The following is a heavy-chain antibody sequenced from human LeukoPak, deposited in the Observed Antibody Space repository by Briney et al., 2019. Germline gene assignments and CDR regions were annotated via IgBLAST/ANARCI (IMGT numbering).Heavy chain of an antibody. CDR2: ISSRGTNT. D-gene: IGHD3-22*01. Sequence: GSLRLSCAASGFTFSNYAITWVRQAPGKGLEWVSTISSRGTNTYYADSVKGRFTISRDNSKNTLYLQMNSLRAEDTAVYYCAKDGHYDSSGFTLQYWGQGTLVTVSS. CDR1: GFTFSNYA. CDR3: AKDGHYDSSGFTLQY. J-gene: IGHJ1*01. V-gene: IGHV3-23*01.